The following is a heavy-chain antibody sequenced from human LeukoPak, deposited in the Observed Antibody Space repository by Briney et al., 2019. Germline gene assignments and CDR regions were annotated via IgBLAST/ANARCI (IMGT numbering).Heavy chain of an antibody. J-gene: IGHJ4*01. D-gene: IGHD6-25*01. CDR3: AKDRGSGWTTYFDY. Sequence: GGSLRLSCAASGFTFSSYAMNWVRQAPGKGLEWVAAISGGGGSTYYADSVKGRFTISRDNSKNTLYLQMNSLRDEDTAVYYCAKDRGSGWTTYFDYWGHGTLVTVSS. CDR1: GFTFSSYA. V-gene: IGHV3-23*01. CDR2: ISGGGGST.